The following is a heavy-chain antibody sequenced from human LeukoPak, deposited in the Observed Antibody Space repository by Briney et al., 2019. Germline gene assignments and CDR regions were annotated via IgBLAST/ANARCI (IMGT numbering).Heavy chain of an antibody. CDR1: GGTFSSYA. CDR3: ARTYCSGGSCFDY. J-gene: IGHJ4*02. Sequence: SVKVSCKASGGTFSSYAISWVRQAPGQGLDWMGGIIPIFSTANYAQKFQGRVTITTDESTSTAYMELSSLRSEDTAVYYCARTYCSGGSCFDYWGQGTLVTVSS. CDR2: IIPIFSTA. V-gene: IGHV1-69*05. D-gene: IGHD2-15*01.